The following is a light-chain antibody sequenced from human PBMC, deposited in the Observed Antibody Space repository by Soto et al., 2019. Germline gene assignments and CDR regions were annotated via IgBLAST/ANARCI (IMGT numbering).Light chain of an antibody. CDR1: SSNIGAGYD. CDR3: PSYDRSLSGSWV. CDR2: GNS. V-gene: IGLV1-40*01. J-gene: IGLJ3*02. Sequence: QSVLTQPPSVSGAPGQRVTISCTGSSSNIGAGYDVHWYQQLPGTAPKLLIYGNSNRPSGVPDRFSGSKSGTSASLAITGLQAEDEADYYCPSYDRSLSGSWVFGGGTKVTVL.